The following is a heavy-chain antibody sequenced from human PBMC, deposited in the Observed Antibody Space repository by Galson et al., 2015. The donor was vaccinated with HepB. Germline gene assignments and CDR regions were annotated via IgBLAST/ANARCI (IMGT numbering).Heavy chain of an antibody. V-gene: IGHV3-30-3*01. CDR1: GFTFSSYA. Sequence: SLRLSCAASGFTFSSYAMHWVRQAPGKGLEWVAVISYDGSNKYYADSVKGRFTISRDNSKNTLYLQMNSLRAEDTAVYYCARGGIVGATTGLDYWGQGTLVTVSS. J-gene: IGHJ4*02. CDR2: ISYDGSNK. D-gene: IGHD1-26*01. CDR3: ARGGIVGATTGLDY.